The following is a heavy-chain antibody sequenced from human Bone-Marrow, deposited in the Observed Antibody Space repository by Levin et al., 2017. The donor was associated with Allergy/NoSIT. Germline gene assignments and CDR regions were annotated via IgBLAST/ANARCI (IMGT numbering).Heavy chain of an antibody. D-gene: IGHD3-10*01. Sequence: QSGGSLRLSCAASGFSVSSNYLSWVRQAPGKGLEWVSMIYASGITYYADSVKGRFTISRDNSENRLYLQMNSLRAEDTAVYYCARVGDYYGSEDGYWGQGTLVTVSS. J-gene: IGHJ4*02. CDR3: ARVGDYYGSEDGY. CDR1: GFSVSSNY. V-gene: IGHV3-53*01. CDR2: IYASGIT.